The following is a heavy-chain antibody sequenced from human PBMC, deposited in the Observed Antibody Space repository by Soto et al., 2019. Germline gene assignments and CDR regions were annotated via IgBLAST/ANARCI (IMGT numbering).Heavy chain of an antibody. CDR2: IHYSGST. CDR3: ASQHYYDSSGYYVVY. J-gene: IGHJ4*02. D-gene: IGHD3-22*01. V-gene: IGHV4-39*01. Sequence: SETLFLTCTVSGASISSNIYYWGWIRQPPGKGLEWIGNIHYSGSTYYDSSLKSRVTISVDTSKNQFSLKLSSVTVADTAVYYCASQHYYDSSGYYVVYWGQGTLVTVS. CDR1: GASISSNIYY.